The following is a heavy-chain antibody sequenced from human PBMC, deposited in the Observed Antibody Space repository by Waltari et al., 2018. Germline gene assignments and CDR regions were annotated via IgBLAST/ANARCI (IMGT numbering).Heavy chain of an antibody. D-gene: IGHD2-2*01. CDR3: ARPCSPSSVDAFDI. CDR2: IYPGDSDA. Sequence: EVQLVQSGAEVKKPGESLKISCKGSGYSFTSYWIAWVRQMPGKGLEWMGIIYPGDSDARYRPSVQGQVTTSVYKSSSTAHLQWSSLKASDTAIYYCARPCSPSSVDAFDIWGQGTMVT. CDR1: GYSFTSYW. J-gene: IGHJ3*02. V-gene: IGHV5-51*01.